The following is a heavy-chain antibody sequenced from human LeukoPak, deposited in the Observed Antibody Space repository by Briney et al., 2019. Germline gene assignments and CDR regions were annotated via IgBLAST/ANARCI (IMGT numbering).Heavy chain of an antibody. CDR3: AGGGGESSDYAQYYYYYYMDV. J-gene: IGHJ6*03. V-gene: IGHV3-53*01. CDR1: GFTVSRNY. D-gene: IGHD3-22*01. CDR2: IYSGGST. Sequence: PGGSLRLSCAASGFTVSRNYMSWVRQAPGKGLEWVSVIYSGGSTYYADSVKGRLTISRDNSKNTLNLQMNSLRTEDTAVYYCAGGGGESSDYAQYYYYYYMDVWGKGTTVTVSS.